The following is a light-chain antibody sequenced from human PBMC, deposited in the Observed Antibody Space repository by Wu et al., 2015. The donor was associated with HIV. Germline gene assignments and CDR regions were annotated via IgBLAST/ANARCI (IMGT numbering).Light chain of an antibody. CDR3: QQSYTNPLMYT. CDR1: QSISNF. Sequence: GDTVTITCRASQSISNFLNWYQQKPGKAPMLLIYGASTLQNGVPSRFSGNGSGTEFTLTINSLQTEDFGTYYCQQSYTNPLMYTFGQGPSWRSN. CDR2: GAS. V-gene: IGKV1-39*01. J-gene: IGKJ2*01.